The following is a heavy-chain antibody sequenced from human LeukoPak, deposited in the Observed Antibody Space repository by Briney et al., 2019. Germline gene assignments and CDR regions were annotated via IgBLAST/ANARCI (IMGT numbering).Heavy chain of an antibody. CDR1: GFNFDDHA. J-gene: IGHJ5*02. CDR2: ISWNSANI. V-gene: IGHV3-9*01. Sequence: GRSLRLSCAASGFNFDDHAMHWVRQPPGKGLEWVSGISWNSANIGYADSVKGRFTISRDNAKNSLYLQMNSLRDEDSAFYYCATVAGSSLSRNYFDPWGQGTLVTVSS. CDR3: ATVAGSSLSRNYFDP. D-gene: IGHD6-6*01.